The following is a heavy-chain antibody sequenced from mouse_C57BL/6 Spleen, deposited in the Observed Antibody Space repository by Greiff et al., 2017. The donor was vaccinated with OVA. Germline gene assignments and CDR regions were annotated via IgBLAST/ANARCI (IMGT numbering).Heavy chain of an antibody. V-gene: IGHV5-2*01. CDR1: EYDFPSHD. CDR3: ARHAHYYGSSYGYFDV. D-gene: IGHD1-1*01. Sequence: EVQLMESGGGLVQPGESLKLSCESNEYDFPSHDMSWVRKTPEKRLELVAAINSDGGSTYYPDTMERRFIISRDNTKKTLYLQMSSLRSEDTALYYCARHAHYYGSSYGYFDVWGTGTTVTVSS. CDR2: INSDGGST. J-gene: IGHJ1*03.